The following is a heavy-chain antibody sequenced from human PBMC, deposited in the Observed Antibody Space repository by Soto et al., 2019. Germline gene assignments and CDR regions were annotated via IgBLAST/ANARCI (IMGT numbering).Heavy chain of an antibody. CDR3: VYGDYDRTGVGYYYGMDV. D-gene: IGHD4-17*01. J-gene: IGHJ6*02. CDR2: INSDGSST. V-gene: IGHV3-74*01. Sequence: GGSLRLSCAASGFTFSSYWMHWVRQAPGKGLVWVSRINSDGSSTSYADSVKGRFTISRDNAKNTLYLQMNSLRAEDTAVYYCVYGDYDRTGVGYYYGMDVWGQGTTVTVSS. CDR1: GFTFSSYW.